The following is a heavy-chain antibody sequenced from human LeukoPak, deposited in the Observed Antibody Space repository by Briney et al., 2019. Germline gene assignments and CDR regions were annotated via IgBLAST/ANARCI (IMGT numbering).Heavy chain of an antibody. D-gene: IGHD6-13*01. J-gene: IGHJ5*02. CDR2: IYYSGST. Sequence: PSETLSLTCTASGGSISSSSYYWGWIRQPPGKGLEWIGSIYYSGSTYYNPSLKSRVTISVDTSKNQFSLKLSSVTAADTAVYYCARDLGHEQPDWFDPWGQGTLVTVSS. CDR3: ARDLGHEQPDWFDP. CDR1: GGSISSSSYY. V-gene: IGHV4-39*07.